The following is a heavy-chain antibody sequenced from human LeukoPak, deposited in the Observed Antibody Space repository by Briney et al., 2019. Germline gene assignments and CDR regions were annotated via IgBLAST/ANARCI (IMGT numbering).Heavy chain of an antibody. CDR3: ATTYYDFWSGPNDAFDI. V-gene: IGHV4-59*04. CDR2: IYYSGST. Sequence: SETLSLTCTVSGGSISSYYWSWIRQPPGKGLEWIGYIYYSGSTYYNPSLKSRVTISVDTSKNQFSLKLSSVTAADTAVYYCATTYYDFWSGPNDAFDIWGQGTMVTVSS. CDR1: GGSISSYY. D-gene: IGHD3-3*01. J-gene: IGHJ3*02.